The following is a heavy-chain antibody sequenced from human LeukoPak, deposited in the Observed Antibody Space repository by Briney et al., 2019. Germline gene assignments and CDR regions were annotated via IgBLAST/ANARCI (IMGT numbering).Heavy chain of an antibody. CDR3: AREGAYCGGDCYLSRPNLDAFDI. J-gene: IGHJ3*02. Sequence: ASVKVSCKASGYTFTSYAMNWVRQAPGQGLEWMGWINTNTGNPTYAQGFTGRFVFSLDTSVSTAYLQISSLKAEDTAVYYCAREGAYCGGDCYLSRPNLDAFDIWGQGTMVTVS. V-gene: IGHV7-4-1*02. D-gene: IGHD2-21*02. CDR2: INTNTGNP. CDR1: GYTFTSYA.